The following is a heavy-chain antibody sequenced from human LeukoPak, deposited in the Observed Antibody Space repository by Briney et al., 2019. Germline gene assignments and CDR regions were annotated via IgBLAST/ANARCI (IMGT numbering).Heavy chain of an antibody. CDR2: IFYSGST. J-gene: IGHJ3*01. CDR1: GGSISSYY. Sequence: SETLSLTCTVPGGSISSYYWSWIRQPPGKGLEWIGYIFYSGSTNYNPSLKSRVTISVDTSKNQFSLKLSSVTAADTAVYYCARARRDLLAFDLWGQGTMVTVSS. D-gene: IGHD1-26*01. CDR3: ARARRDLLAFDL. V-gene: IGHV4-59*01.